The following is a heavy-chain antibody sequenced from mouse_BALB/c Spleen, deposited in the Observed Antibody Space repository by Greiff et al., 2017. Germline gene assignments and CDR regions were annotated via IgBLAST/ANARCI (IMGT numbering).Heavy chain of an antibody. V-gene: IGHV1S81*02. Sequence: VQLQQSGAELVKPGASVKLSCKASGYTFTSYWMHWVKQRPGQGLEWIGEINPSNGRTNYNEKFKSKATLTVDKSSSTAYMQLKSLTSEDSAVYYCARQGIVYAMDYWGQGTSVTVSS. CDR3: ARQGIVYAMDY. CDR2: INPSNGRT. CDR1: GYTFTSYW. J-gene: IGHJ4*01.